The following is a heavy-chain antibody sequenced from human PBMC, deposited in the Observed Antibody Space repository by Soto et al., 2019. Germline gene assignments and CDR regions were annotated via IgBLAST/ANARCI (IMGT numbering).Heavy chain of an antibody. D-gene: IGHD1-1*01. CDR1: GGTFSSYT. CDR3: AAPSFFSYRGYFDY. V-gene: IGHV1-69*06. Sequence: SVKVSCKASGGTFSSYTISWVRQAPGQGLEWMGGIIPIFGTANYAQKFQGRVTITADKSTSTAYMDLSSLRSEDTAVYYCAAPSFFSYRGYFDYWGQGTLVTVSS. CDR2: IIPIFGTA. J-gene: IGHJ4*02.